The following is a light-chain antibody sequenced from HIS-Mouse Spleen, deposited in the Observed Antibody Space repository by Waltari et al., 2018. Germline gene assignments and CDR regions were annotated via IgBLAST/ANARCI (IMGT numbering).Light chain of an antibody. CDR1: ALPKKY. CDR3: YSTDSSGNHRV. J-gene: IGLJ2*01. Sequence: SYELTQPPSVPVSPGQTARITCPGDALPKKYAYWYQQKSGKAPVLVIYEDSKRPSGIPERFSGSSSGTMATLTISGAQVEDEADYYCYSTDSSGNHRVFGGGTKLTVL. V-gene: IGLV3-10*01. CDR2: EDS.